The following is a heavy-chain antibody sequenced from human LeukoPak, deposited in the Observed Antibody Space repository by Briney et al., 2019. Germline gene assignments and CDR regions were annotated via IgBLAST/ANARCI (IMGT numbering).Heavy chain of an antibody. V-gene: IGHV4-30-4*08. J-gene: IGHJ4*02. CDR2: IYYSGST. D-gene: IGHD1-1*01. CDR1: DGSISSGDYY. Sequence: SETLSLTCTVSDGSISSGDYYWSWIRQPPGKGLEWIGYIYYSGSTYYNPSLKSRVTISVDTSKNQFSLKLSSVTAADTAVYYCAREGLEPLPYYFDYWGQGTLATVSS. CDR3: AREGLEPLPYYFDY.